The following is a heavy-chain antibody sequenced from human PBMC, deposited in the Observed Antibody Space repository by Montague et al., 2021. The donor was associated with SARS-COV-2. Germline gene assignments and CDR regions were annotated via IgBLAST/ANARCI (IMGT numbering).Heavy chain of an antibody. CDR1: GDSVSRHSAT. CDR3: TSGREGNYHVIDV. V-gene: IGHV6-1*01. D-gene: IGHD1-1*01. Sequence: CAISGDSVSRHSATWNWVRQSPSIGLEWLGRTYYRSKCYNDYAVXVRGRVTINPDTSKNQFSLQLNSVTPEDTAIYYCTSGREGNYHVIDVWGQGTLVTVSS. CDR2: TYYRSKCYN. J-gene: IGHJ6*02.